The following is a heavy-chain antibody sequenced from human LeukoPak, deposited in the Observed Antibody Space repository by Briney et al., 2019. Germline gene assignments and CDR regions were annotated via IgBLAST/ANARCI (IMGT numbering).Heavy chain of an antibody. CDR3: ARGWFPGDYFDY. J-gene: IGHJ4*02. CDR1: GGSISSSSYS. D-gene: IGHD2-15*01. V-gene: IGHV4-39*07. CDR2: IYYSGST. Sequence: PSETLSLTCTVSGGSISSSSYSWGWIRQPPGKGLEWIGSIYYSGSTYYNPSLKSRVTISVDTSKNQFSLKLSSVTAADTAVYYCARGWFPGDYFDYWGQGTLVTVSS.